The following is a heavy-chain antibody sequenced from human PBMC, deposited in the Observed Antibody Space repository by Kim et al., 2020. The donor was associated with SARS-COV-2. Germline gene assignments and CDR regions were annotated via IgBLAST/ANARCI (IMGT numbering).Heavy chain of an antibody. CDR3: ARDPYYGSGSPPRYFNY. CDR1: GFTFSSYG. D-gene: IGHD3-10*01. CDR2: IWYDGNNK. V-gene: IGHV3-33*01. Sequence: GGSLRLSCAASGFTFSSYGMHWVRQAPGKGLEWVAVIWYDGNNKYYADSVKGRFTISRDNSKNTLYLQMNSLRAEDTAVYYCARDPYYGSGSPPRYFNYWGQGTLVTVSS. J-gene: IGHJ4*02.